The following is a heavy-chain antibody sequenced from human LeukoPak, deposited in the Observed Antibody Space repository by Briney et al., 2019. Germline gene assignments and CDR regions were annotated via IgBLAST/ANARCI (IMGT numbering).Heavy chain of an antibody. Sequence: HPGGSLRLSCAASGFTFSSYGMHWVRQAPGKGLEWVAFIRYDGSNKYYADSVKGRFTISRDNSKNTLYLQMNSLRAEDTAVYYCANVEVRHYDILRDYWGQGTLVTVSS. CDR2: IRYDGSNK. D-gene: IGHD3-9*01. CDR1: GFTFSSYG. J-gene: IGHJ4*02. V-gene: IGHV3-30*02. CDR3: ANVEVRHYDILRDY.